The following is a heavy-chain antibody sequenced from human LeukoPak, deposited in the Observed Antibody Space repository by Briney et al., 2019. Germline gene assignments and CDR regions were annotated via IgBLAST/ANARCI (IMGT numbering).Heavy chain of an antibody. Sequence: ASVKVSCKASGYTFTSYYMHWVRQAPGQGLEWMGWINPNSGGTNYAQKFQGRVTMTRDTSISTAYMELSRLRSDDTAVYYCARERRRLVTYNWFDPWGQGTLVTVSS. V-gene: IGHV1-2*02. J-gene: IGHJ5*02. CDR1: GYTFTSYY. CDR3: ARERRRLVTYNWFDP. D-gene: IGHD3-9*01. CDR2: INPNSGGT.